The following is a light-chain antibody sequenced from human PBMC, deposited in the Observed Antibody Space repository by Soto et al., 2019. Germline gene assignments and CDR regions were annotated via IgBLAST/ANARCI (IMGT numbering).Light chain of an antibody. CDR3: GTWDSSLSIWV. CDR2: END. Sequence: QSVLTQPPSVSAAPGQKVTISCSGGSSDIGNNYVSWYQHLPGTAPKLLIFENDKRPLGIPDRFSGSTSGTSATLGITGLQTGDEADYYCGTWDSSLSIWVFGGGTQLTVL. CDR1: SSDIGNNY. J-gene: IGLJ3*02. V-gene: IGLV1-51*02.